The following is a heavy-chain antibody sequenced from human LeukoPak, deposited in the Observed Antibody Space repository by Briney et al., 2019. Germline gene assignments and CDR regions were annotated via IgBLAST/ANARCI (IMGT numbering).Heavy chain of an antibody. Sequence: SETLSLTCAVYGGSFSGYYWSWIRQPPGKGLEWIGEINHSGRTNYNPSLKSRVTISVDTSKNKSSLKLSSVTAADTAVYYCARKPGRRARSNYVDYWGQGTLVTVSS. CDR3: ARKPGRRARSNYVDY. J-gene: IGHJ4*02. D-gene: IGHD1-1*01. V-gene: IGHV4-34*01. CDR1: GGSFSGYY. CDR2: INHSGRT.